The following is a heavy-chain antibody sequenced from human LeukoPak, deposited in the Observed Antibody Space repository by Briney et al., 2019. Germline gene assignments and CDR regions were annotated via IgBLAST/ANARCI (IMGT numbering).Heavy chain of an antibody. Sequence: PGGSLRLSCAASGFTFSNYAMSWVRQAPGKGLEWVSAISGSGGTTYYADSVKGRFTISRDNSKNTLYLQMNSLRAEDTAIYYCAKWDSYGSGSYPGPANDFWGQGTLATVSS. CDR1: GFTFSNYA. CDR3: AKWDSYGSGSYPGPANDF. V-gene: IGHV3-23*01. J-gene: IGHJ4*02. D-gene: IGHD3-10*01. CDR2: ISGSGGTT.